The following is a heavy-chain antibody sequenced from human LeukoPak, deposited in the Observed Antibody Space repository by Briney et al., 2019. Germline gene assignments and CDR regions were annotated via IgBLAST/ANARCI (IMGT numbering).Heavy chain of an antibody. CDR1: GGSISSYY. CDR3: ARPGYSYAPDDAFDI. CDR2: IYYSGST. V-gene: IGHV4-59*08. D-gene: IGHD5-18*01. J-gene: IGHJ3*02. Sequence: SETLSLTCTASGGSISSYYWSWIRQPPGKGLEWIGYIYYSGSTNYNPSLKSRVTISVDTSKNQFSLKLSSVTAADTAVYYCARPGYSYAPDDAFDIWGQGTMVTVSS.